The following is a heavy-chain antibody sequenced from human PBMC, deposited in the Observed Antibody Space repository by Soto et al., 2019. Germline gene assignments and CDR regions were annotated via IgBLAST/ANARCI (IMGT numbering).Heavy chain of an antibody. Sequence: QVQLVQSGAEVKKPGASVKVSCKASGYTFTSYGISWVRQAPGQGLEWMGWISSYNGNTNYAQKLQGRVTMTTDTSTSTAYMELRSLRSDDTAVYYCARWYQLPTGGLYYYYGMDVWGQGTTVTVSS. CDR2: ISSYNGNT. J-gene: IGHJ6*02. D-gene: IGHD2-2*01. CDR3: ARWYQLPTGGLYYYYGMDV. CDR1: GYTFTSYG. V-gene: IGHV1-18*01.